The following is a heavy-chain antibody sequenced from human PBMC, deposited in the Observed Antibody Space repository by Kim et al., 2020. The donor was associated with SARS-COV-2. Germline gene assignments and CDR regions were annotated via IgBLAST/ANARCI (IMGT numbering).Heavy chain of an antibody. V-gene: IGHV3-21*01. Sequence: GGSLRLSCAASGFTFSSYSMNWVRQAPGKGLEWVSSISSSSSYIYYADSVKGRFTISRDNAKNSLYLQMNSLRAEDTAVYYCARDFSSGWSQHYGMDVWGQGTTVTVSS. CDR2: ISSSSSYI. J-gene: IGHJ6*02. CDR3: ARDFSSGWSQHYGMDV. CDR1: GFTFSSYS. D-gene: IGHD6-19*01.